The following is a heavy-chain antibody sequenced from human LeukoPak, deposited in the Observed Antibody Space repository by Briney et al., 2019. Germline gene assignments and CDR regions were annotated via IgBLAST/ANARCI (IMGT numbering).Heavy chain of an antibody. CDR3: AKDMGRIAAAGNINVNFDY. V-gene: IGHV3-30*18. Sequence: GGSLRLSCAASGFTFSSYGMHWVRQAPGKGLEWVAVISYDGSNKYYADSVKGRFTISRDNAKNTLYLQMNSLRAEDTAVYYCAKDMGRIAAAGNINVNFDYWGQGTLVTVSS. CDR2: ISYDGSNK. D-gene: IGHD6-13*01. J-gene: IGHJ4*02. CDR1: GFTFSSYG.